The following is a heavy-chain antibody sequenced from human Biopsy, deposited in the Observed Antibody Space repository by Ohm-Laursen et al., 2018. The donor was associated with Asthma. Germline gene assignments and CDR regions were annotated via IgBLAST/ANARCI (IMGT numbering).Heavy chain of an antibody. V-gene: IGHV1-18*01. J-gene: IGHJ6*02. Sequence: SVKVSCKTSGYTSNSAGITWVRQAPGQGLEWMGWISVYNGNTKVAQKLQDRVTTTTDTSTSTAYMELRSLRSDDTAVYFCARAVDYSHYYGIDVWGQGTTVTVS. CDR3: ARAVDYSHYYGIDV. D-gene: IGHD3-10*01. CDR1: GYTSNSAG. CDR2: ISVYNGNT.